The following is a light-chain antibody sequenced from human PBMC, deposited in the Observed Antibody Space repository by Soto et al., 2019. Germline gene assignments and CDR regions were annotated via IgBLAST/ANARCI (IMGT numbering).Light chain of an antibody. CDR2: AAS. CDR1: QGISSY. V-gene: IGKV1-8*01. Sequence: AILLTLSPSSFSVSPGDRVTITCRASQGISSYLAWYQQKPGKAPKLLIYAASTLQSGVPSRFSGSGSGTEFTLTISSLQPDEFTPFYCQQYKDYTWTFGQGTKVDIK. CDR3: QQYKDYTWT. J-gene: IGKJ1*01.